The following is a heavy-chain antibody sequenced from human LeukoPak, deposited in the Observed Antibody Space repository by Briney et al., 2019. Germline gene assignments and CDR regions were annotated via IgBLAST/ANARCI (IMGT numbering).Heavy chain of an antibody. D-gene: IGHD3-22*01. Sequence: GGSLRLSCAASGFTVSSNYMSWVRQAPGKGLEWVSVIYSGGSTYYADSVKGRFTISRDNSKNTLYLQMNSLRAEDTAVYYCARELYYYDSSGGFDYWGQGTLVTVSS. V-gene: IGHV3-53*01. J-gene: IGHJ4*02. CDR1: GFTVSSNY. CDR3: ARELYYYDSSGGFDY. CDR2: IYSGGST.